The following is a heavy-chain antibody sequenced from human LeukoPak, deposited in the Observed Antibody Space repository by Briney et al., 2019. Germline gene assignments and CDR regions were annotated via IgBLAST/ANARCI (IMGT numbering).Heavy chain of an antibody. J-gene: IGHJ4*02. Sequence: PGGSLRLSCAASGFTFSSYAMSWVRQAPGKGLEWVSAISGSGGSTYYTDSVKGRFTISRNNSKNTLYLQMNSLRAEDTAVYYCAKAHGGDYYFDYWGQGTLVTVSS. V-gene: IGHV3-23*01. CDR2: ISGSGGST. D-gene: IGHD2-21*02. CDR3: AKAHGGDYYFDY. CDR1: GFTFSSYA.